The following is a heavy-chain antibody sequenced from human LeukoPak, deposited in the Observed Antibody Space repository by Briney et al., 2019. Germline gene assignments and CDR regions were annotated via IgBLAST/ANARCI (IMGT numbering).Heavy chain of an antibody. CDR3: ASDDHGDYVL. Sequence: GESLKISCKASGYSSTINWIGWVRQMPGKGLEWMGIIYPGDSDTRYSPSFQGQVTISADKSISTAYLQWSSLKASDTAMYYFASDDHGDYVLWGQGTLVTVSS. D-gene: IGHD4-17*01. V-gene: IGHV5-51*01. CDR2: IYPGDSDT. J-gene: IGHJ4*02. CDR1: GYSSTINW.